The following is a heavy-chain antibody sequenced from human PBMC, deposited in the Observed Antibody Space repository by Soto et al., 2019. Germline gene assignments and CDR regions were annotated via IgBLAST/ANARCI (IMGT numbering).Heavy chain of an antibody. V-gene: IGHV3-13*01. J-gene: IGHJ4*02. CDR3: AKENYGGVVDY. Sequence: EVQLVESGGGLVQPGGSLRLFCAASGFTFSNYDMHWVRQAAGKGLEWVSAIGTAGDTYYPGSVKGRFTISRENARNSLYLQMNSLRAGDTAVYYCAKENYGGVVDYWGQGALVTVSS. D-gene: IGHD3-10*01. CDR1: GFTFSNYD. CDR2: IGTAGDT.